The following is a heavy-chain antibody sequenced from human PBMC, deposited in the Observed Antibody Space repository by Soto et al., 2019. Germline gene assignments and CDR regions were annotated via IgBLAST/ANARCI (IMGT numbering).Heavy chain of an antibody. Sequence: PGGSLRLSCAASGFTFSDYYMSWIRQAPGKGLEWVSYISSSSSYTNYADSVKGRFTISRNNAKNSLYLQMNSLRAEDTAVYYCARVRSFGELNVDGYYFDYWGQGTLVTVSS. CDR3: ARVRSFGELNVDGYYFDY. CDR1: GFTFSDYY. CDR2: ISSSSSYT. J-gene: IGHJ4*02. D-gene: IGHD3-10*01. V-gene: IGHV3-11*05.